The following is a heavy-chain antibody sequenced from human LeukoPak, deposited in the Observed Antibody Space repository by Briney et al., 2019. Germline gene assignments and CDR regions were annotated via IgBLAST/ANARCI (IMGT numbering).Heavy chain of an antibody. Sequence: GGSLRLSCAASGFTFSSYAMSWVRQAPGKGLKWVSGISGSGSSTYYADSVKGRFTISRDNSKNTLYLQMNSLRAEDTAVYHCARSRDGYNYWAADFDYWGQGTLVTVSS. CDR1: GFTFSSYA. J-gene: IGHJ4*02. CDR2: ISGSGSST. V-gene: IGHV3-23*01. D-gene: IGHD5-24*01. CDR3: ARSRDGYNYWAADFDY.